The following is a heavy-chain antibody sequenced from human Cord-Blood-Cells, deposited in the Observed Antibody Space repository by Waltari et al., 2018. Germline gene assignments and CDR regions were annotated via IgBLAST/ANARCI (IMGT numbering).Heavy chain of an antibody. D-gene: IGHD3-3*01. CDR1: GYTFTGYY. Sequence: QVQLVQSGAEVKKPGASVKVSCKASGYTFTGYYMHWVRQAPGQGLEWMGWINPKRGGTNYAQKCQGRVTMTRDTSISTAYMELSRLRSDDTAVYYCARDRGAIFGVVINYWGQGTLVTVSS. J-gene: IGHJ4*02. CDR2: INPKRGGT. CDR3: ARDRGAIFGVVINY. V-gene: IGHV1-2*02.